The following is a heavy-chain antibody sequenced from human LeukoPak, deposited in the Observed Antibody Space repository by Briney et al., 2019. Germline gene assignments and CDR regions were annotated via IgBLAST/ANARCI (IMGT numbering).Heavy chain of an antibody. V-gene: IGHV4-30-2*01. D-gene: IGHD4-17*01. CDR3: ATATVTTGRAFDI. Sequence: XSWIRQXXXXXXXXIGYIYHSGSTYYNPSLKSRVTISVDRSKNQFSLKLSSVTAADTAVYYCATATVTTGRAFDIWGQGTMVTVSS. J-gene: IGHJ3*02. CDR2: IYHSGST.